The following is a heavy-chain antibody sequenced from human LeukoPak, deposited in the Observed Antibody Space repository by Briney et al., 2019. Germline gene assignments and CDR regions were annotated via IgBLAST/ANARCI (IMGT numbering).Heavy chain of an antibody. J-gene: IGHJ4*02. CDR2: ISSSSSYI. CDR1: GFTFSSYA. V-gene: IGHV3-21*01. Sequence: PGGSLRLSCAASGFTFSSYAMSWVRQAPGKGLEWVSSISSSSSYIYYADSVKGRFTISRDNAKNSLYLQMNSLRAEDTAVYYCARVGSSSSFGEDYWGQGTLVTVSS. CDR3: ARVGSSSSFGEDY. D-gene: IGHD6-6*01.